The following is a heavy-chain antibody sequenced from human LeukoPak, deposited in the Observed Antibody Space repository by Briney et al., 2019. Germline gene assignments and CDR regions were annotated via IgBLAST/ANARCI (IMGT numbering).Heavy chain of an antibody. CDR3: ARDWLPAMVSPSYYYYGMDV. Sequence: GGSLRLSCAASGFTFSSYGMHWVRQAPGKGLEWVAVIWYDGSNKYYADSVKGRFTISRDNSKNTLYLQMNSLRAEDTAVYYCARDWLPAMVSPSYYYYGMDVWGQGTTVTVSS. CDR1: GFTFSSYG. V-gene: IGHV3-33*01. CDR2: IWYDGSNK. D-gene: IGHD5-18*01. J-gene: IGHJ6*02.